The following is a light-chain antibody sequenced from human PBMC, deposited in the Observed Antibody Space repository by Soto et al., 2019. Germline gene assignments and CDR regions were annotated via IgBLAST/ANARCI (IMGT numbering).Light chain of an antibody. CDR3: QQSSTTPWT. CDR1: QTITRN. Sequence: DLQMTQSPPSLSASLGDSVTITCRASQTITRNLNWYQQKPGKPPNLLIFGASSLQSGVPSRFVGSGSGTHFTLTVTNLQPEDFATYFCQQSSTTPWTFGQGTKVEVK. V-gene: IGKV1-39*01. J-gene: IGKJ1*01. CDR2: GAS.